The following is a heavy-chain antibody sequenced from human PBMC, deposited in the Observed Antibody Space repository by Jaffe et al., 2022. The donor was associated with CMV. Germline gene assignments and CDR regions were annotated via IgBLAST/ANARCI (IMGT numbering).Heavy chain of an antibody. V-gene: IGHV3-48*02. J-gene: IGHJ6*02. CDR3: ARDYVSGVVTAIRDPSDNYYYYGMDV. CDR1: GFTFSSYS. Sequence: EVQLVESGGGLVQPGGSLRLSCAASGFTFSSYSMNWVRQAPGKGLEWVSYISSSSSTIYYADSVKGRFTISRDNAKNSLYLQMNSLRDEDTAVYYCARDYVSGVVTAIRDPSDNYYYYGMDVWGQGTTVTVSS. CDR2: ISSSSSTI. D-gene: IGHD2-21*02.